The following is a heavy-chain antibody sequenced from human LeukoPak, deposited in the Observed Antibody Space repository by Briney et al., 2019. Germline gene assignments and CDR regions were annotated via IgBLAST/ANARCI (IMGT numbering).Heavy chain of an antibody. J-gene: IGHJ4*02. V-gene: IGHV3-33*08. CDR3: ARDPSSTTGTTTDSPFFDY. Sequence: GRSLRLSCAASGFTFSSYGMHWVRQAPGKGLEWVAVVWNDGSNKYYADSVKGRFTISRDNSKNTLYLQMNSLRAEDMAVYYCARDPSSTTGTTTDSPFFDYWGQGTLVTVSS. D-gene: IGHD1-1*01. CDR1: GFTFSSYG. CDR2: VWNDGSNK.